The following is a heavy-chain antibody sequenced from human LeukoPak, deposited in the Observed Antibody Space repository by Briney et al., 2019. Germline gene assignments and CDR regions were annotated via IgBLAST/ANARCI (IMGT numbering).Heavy chain of an antibody. J-gene: IGHJ4*02. V-gene: IGHV4-59*01. Sequence: PSETLSLTCTVSGGSISSYYWSWIRQPPGKGLQWIGYIYYSGSTNYNPSLKSRVTISVDTSKNQFSLKLSSVTAADTAVYYCARGSLKITGTFDYWGQGTLVTVSS. D-gene: IGHD4-17*01. CDR3: ARGSLKITGTFDY. CDR1: GGSISSYY. CDR2: IYYSGST.